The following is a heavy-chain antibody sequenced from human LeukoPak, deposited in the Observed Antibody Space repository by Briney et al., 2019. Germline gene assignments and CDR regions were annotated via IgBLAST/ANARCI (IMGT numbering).Heavy chain of an antibody. CDR3: AKDITQRVWFGELSPGY. V-gene: IGHV3-30*02. J-gene: IGHJ4*02. CDR1: GFTFSSYG. CDR2: IRYDGSNK. Sequence: GGSLRLSCAASGFTFSSYGMHWVRQAPGKGLEWVAFIRYDGSNKYYADSVKGRFTISRDNSKNTLYLLMNSLRAEDTAVYYCAKDITQRVWFGELSPGYWGQGTLVTVSS. D-gene: IGHD3-10*01.